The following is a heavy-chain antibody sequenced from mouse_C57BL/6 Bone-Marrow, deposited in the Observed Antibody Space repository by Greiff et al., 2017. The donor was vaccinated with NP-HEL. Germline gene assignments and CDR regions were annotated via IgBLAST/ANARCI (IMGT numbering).Heavy chain of an antibody. J-gene: IGHJ3*01. CDR1: GYAFSSYW. Sequence: QVQLKQSGAELVKPGASVKISCKASGYAFSSYWMNWVKQRPGKGLEWIGQIYPGDGDTNYNGKFKGKATLTADKSSSTAYMQLSSLTSKDSAVYFCARETAQAIAYWGQGTLVPVSA. D-gene: IGHD3-2*02. CDR3: ARETAQAIAY. V-gene: IGHV1-80*01. CDR2: IYPGDGDT.